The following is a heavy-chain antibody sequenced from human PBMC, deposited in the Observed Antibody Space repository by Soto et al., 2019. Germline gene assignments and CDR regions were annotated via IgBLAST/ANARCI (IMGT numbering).Heavy chain of an antibody. CDR3: ARATPGVYVWGSYRSDAFDI. D-gene: IGHD3-16*02. CDR1: GDSVSSNSAA. V-gene: IGHV6-1*01. J-gene: IGHJ3*02. Sequence: QTLSLTCAISGDSVSSNSAAWKCIMHSPSRCLEWLGRTYYRSKWYNDYAVSVKSRITINPDTSKNQFSLQLNSVTPEDTAVYYCARATPGVYVWGSYRSDAFDIWGQGTMVTVSS. CDR2: TYYRSKWYN.